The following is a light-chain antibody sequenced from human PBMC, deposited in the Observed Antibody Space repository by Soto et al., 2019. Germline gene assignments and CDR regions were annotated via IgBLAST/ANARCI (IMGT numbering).Light chain of an antibody. J-gene: IGKJ3*01. Sequence: EIVLTQSPGTLSLSPGERATLSCRASQSVSSTYFAWYQQKPGQAPRLLIYGASRRATGIPDRFSGSGSGTDFTLTISRLEPEDFAVYYCQQFGSSPFTFGPGTKVDIK. CDR3: QQFGSSPFT. V-gene: IGKV3-20*01. CDR1: QSVSSTY. CDR2: GAS.